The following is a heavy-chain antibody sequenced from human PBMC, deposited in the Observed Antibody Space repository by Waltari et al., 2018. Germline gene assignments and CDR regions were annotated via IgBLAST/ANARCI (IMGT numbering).Heavy chain of an antibody. CDR3: ATDLFILERPNWFDP. Sequence: EVQLVQSGAEVKKPGATVKLSCTVSGHTFPDYYMHWVQQAPGKGLEWMGLVDPEDGETIYAEKFQGRVTITADTSTDTAYMELSSLRSEDTAVYYCATDLFILERPNWFDPWGQGTLVTVSS. V-gene: IGHV1-69-2*01. D-gene: IGHD2-21*01. J-gene: IGHJ5*02. CDR2: VDPEDGET. CDR1: GHTFPDYY.